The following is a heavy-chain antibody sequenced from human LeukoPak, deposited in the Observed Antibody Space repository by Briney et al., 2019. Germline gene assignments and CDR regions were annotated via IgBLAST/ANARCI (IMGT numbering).Heavy chain of an antibody. J-gene: IGHJ4*02. D-gene: IGHD3-9*01. V-gene: IGHV5-51*01. CDR2: IFPGDSDT. CDR3: ARRATYDILTGLYYFDY. CDR1: GYNFTNYW. Sequence: GESLKISCKGSGYNFTNYWIGWVRQMPGKGLEWMGIIFPGDSDTRYSPSFQGQVTISADKSINTAYLQWSSLKASDTAMYYCARRATYDILTGLYYFDYWGQGTLVTVSS.